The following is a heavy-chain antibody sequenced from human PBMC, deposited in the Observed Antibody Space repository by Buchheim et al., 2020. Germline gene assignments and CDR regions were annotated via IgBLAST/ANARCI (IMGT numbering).Heavy chain of an antibody. D-gene: IGHD6-19*01. Sequence: DVQLLESGGNLVQPGGSLTLSCAASGFNFGNYAMSWVRQAPGKGPEWVSGISTTVGGTYYADSVKGRFTISMDNFNNILYLQMNSLRVEDTAIYYCAKDDSNGWSWGLGTL. V-gene: IGHV3-23*01. J-gene: IGHJ5*02. CDR3: AKDDSNGWS. CDR2: ISTTVGGT. CDR1: GFNFGNYA.